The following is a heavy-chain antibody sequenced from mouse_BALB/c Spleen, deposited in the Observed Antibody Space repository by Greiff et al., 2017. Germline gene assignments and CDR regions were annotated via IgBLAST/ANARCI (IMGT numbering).Heavy chain of an antibody. Sequence: VKLQESGAELARPGASVKLSCKASGYTFTSYWMQWVKQRPGQGLEWIGAIYPGDGDTRYTPKFKGKATLTADKSSSTAYMQLSSLASEDSAVYCCARGSPSYYAMDYWGQGTSVTVSA. CDR3: ARGSPSYYAMDY. V-gene: IGHV1-87*01. CDR2: IYPGDGDT. D-gene: IGHD1-1*02. CDR1: GYTFTSYW. J-gene: IGHJ4*01.